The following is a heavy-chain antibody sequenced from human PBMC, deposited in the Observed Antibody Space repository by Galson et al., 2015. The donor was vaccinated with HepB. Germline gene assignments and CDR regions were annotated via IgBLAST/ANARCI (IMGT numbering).Heavy chain of an antibody. CDR2: ISGSGGST. CDR1: GFTFSSYA. D-gene: IGHD6-13*01. CDR3: AKDAYSSRWDWYFDL. V-gene: IGHV3-23*01. Sequence: SLRLSCAAAGFTFSSYAMSWVRQAPGKGLEWVSAISGSGGSTYYADSVKGRFTISRDNSKNTLYLQMDSLRAEDTAVYYCAKDAYSSRWDWYFDLWGRGTLVTVSS. J-gene: IGHJ2*01.